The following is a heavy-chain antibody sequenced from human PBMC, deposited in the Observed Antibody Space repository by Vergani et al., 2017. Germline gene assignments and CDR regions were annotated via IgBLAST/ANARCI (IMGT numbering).Heavy chain of an antibody. J-gene: IGHJ4*02. Sequence: QVKLQESGPGLLKPSQTLSLTCTVSGESIRSGSHYWSWIRQPAGKGPEWIGHIHTGGSTDLNPSFKSRVSISVDTSKSQFSLKLNSVTVADTAVYYCARGYYRYHDGTGYWEFDYWGQGTLVTVSS. CDR3: ARGYYRYHDGTGYWEFDY. CDR2: IHTGGST. D-gene: IGHD3-22*01. V-gene: IGHV4-61*02. CDR1: GESIRSGSHY.